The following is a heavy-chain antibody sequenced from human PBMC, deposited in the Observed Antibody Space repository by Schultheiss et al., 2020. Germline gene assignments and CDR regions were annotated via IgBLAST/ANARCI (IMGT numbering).Heavy chain of an antibody. CDR1: GFTFSSYG. V-gene: IGHV3-30*18. Sequence: GGSLRLSCAASGFTFSSYGMHWVRQAPGKGLEWVAVISYDGSNKYYADSVKGRFTISRDNSKNTLYLQMNSLRAEDTAVYYCAEDSGGTMITFGGVIVTGYYCYGMNVWGKGTTFTVSS. J-gene: IGHJ6*04. CDR3: AEDSGGTMITFGGVIVTGYYCYGMNV. D-gene: IGHD3-16*02. CDR2: ISYDGSNK.